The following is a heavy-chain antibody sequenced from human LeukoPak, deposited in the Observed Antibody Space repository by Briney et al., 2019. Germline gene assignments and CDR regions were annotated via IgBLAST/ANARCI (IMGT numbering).Heavy chain of an antibody. D-gene: IGHD2/OR15-2a*01. CDR1: GYTLTELS. V-gene: IGHV1-18*01. CDR2: ISVYNGDT. J-gene: IGHJ4*02. Sequence: ASVKVSCKVSGYTLTELSMHWVRQAPGQGLGWMGWISVYNGDTNYAQKLQDRVTMTTDTSTSTAYMELRSLRSDDTAVYYCARVSRGVNICDSWGQGTLVTVSS. CDR3: ARVSRGVNICDS.